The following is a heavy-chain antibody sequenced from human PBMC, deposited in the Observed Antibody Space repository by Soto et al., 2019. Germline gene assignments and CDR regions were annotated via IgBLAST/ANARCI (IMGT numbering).Heavy chain of an antibody. CDR1: GFTFSSYA. V-gene: IGHV3-23*01. J-gene: IGHJ6*02. CDR2: ISGSGGST. Sequence: PVGSLRLSCAASGFTFSSYAMSWVRQAPGKGLEWVSAISGSGGSTYYADSVKGRFTISSDNSKNTLYLQMNSLRAEDTAVYYCAKILRGNPDYGMDVWGQGTTVIVSS. D-gene: IGHD5-12*01. CDR3: AKILRGNPDYGMDV.